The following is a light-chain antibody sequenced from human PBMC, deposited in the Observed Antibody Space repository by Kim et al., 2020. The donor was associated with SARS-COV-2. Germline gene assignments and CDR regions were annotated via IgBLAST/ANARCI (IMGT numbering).Light chain of an antibody. J-gene: IGLJ2*01. Sequence: QSVLTQPPSASGTPGQRVTISCSGSNSNIGTNTVNWYRHLPGTAPQLLIHSNDQRPSGVPDRFSGSKSGASASLAISGLQSEDDADYFCAGWDDNLNGPLFGGATQLTVL. CDR1: NSNIGTNT. CDR3: AGWDDNLNGPL. V-gene: IGLV1-44*01. CDR2: SND.